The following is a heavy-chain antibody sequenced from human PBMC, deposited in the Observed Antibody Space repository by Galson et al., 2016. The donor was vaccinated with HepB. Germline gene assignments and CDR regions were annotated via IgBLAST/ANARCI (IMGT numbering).Heavy chain of an antibody. CDR1: GVSVARGDSY. CDR2: IYDSGRT. CDR3: ARGVVGDPVDY. V-gene: IGHV4-30-4*01. J-gene: IGHJ4*02. Sequence: TLSLTCTVSGVSVARGDSYWSWIRQHPGKGLEWIGYIYDSGRTFYNPSLKRPVVISVDTSKNQFSLELSSVTVADTAVYYCARGVVGDPVDYWGQGTLVTVSS.